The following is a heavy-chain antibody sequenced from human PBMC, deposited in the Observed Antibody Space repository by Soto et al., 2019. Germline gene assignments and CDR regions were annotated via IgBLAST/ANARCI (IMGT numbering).Heavy chain of an antibody. Sequence: SETLSLTCTVSGGSISSSSYYWGWIRQPPGKGLEWIGSIYYSGSTYYNPSLKSRVTISVDTSKNQFSLKLSSVTAADTAVYYCARQGTGITMVRGRFDPWGQGTLVTVSS. CDR1: GGSISSSSYY. CDR2: IYYSGST. J-gene: IGHJ5*02. D-gene: IGHD3-10*01. V-gene: IGHV4-39*01. CDR3: ARQGTGITMVRGRFDP.